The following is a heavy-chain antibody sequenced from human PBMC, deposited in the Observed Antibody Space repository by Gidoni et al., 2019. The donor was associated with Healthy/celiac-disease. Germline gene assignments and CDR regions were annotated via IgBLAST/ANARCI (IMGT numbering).Heavy chain of an antibody. J-gene: IGHJ4*02. CDR2: IKSKTDGGTT. CDR1: GFTFSNAW. D-gene: IGHD3-10*01. V-gene: IGHV3-15*01. CDR3: TTTSLVRGALYFDY. Sequence: EVQLVESGGGVVKPGGSLRLSCAASGFTFSNAWMSWVRQAPGKGLEWVGRIKSKTDGGTTDYAAPVKGRFTISRDDSKNTLYLQMNSLKTEDTAVYYCTTTSLVRGALYFDYWGQGTLVTVSS.